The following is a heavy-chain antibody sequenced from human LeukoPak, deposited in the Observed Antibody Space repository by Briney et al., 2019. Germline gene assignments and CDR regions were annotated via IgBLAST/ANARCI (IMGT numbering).Heavy chain of an antibody. J-gene: IGHJ4*02. Sequence: ASVKVSCKASGYTFTSYYMHWVRQAPGQGLEWMGIINPSGDTTSYAQKFQGRVTMTRDTSTSTVYMELSSLGSEDTAVYYCASDAGTLGDWGQGTLVTVSS. D-gene: IGHD1-1*01. CDR2: INPSGDTT. CDR1: GYTFTSYY. V-gene: IGHV1-46*01. CDR3: ASDAGTLGD.